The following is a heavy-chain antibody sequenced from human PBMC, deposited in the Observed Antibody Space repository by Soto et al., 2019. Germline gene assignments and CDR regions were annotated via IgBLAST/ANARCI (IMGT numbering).Heavy chain of an antibody. CDR3: AILPQLLPSVDFDY. CDR1: GGSFSGYY. CDR2: INHSGST. Sequence: SETLSLTCAVYGGSFSGYYWSWIRQPPGKGLEWIGEINHSGSTNYNPSLKSRVTISVDTSKNQFSLKLSSVTAADTAVYYCAILPQLLPSVDFDYWGQGTLVTVSS. D-gene: IGHD1-26*01. V-gene: IGHV4-34*01. J-gene: IGHJ4*02.